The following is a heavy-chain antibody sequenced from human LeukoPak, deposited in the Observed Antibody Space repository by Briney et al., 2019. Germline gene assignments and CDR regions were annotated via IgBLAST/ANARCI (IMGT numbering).Heavy chain of an antibody. V-gene: IGHV3-23*01. CDR2: ISESGDST. J-gene: IGHJ6*02. CDR3: ARDRVVVTATPRYYYGMDV. CDR1: GFTFSSYA. D-gene: IGHD2-21*02. Sequence: GGSLRLSCAVSGFTFSSYAMSWVRQAPGRGLEWVSAISESGDSTYYADSVKGRFTVSRDNAKNSLYLQMNSLRDEDTAVYYCARDRVVVTATPRYYYGMDVWGQGTTVTVSS.